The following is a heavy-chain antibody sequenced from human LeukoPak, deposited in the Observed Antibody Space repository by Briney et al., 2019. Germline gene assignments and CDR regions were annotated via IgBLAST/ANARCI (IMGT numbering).Heavy chain of an antibody. CDR1: GYTFTNYA. D-gene: IGHD3-22*01. J-gene: IGHJ4*02. V-gene: IGHV7-4-1*02. Sequence: ASVKVSCKASGYTFTNYAMNWVRQAPGQGLEWMGWIHPSTGNPTYAQGFTGRFVFSLDTSVSTTYLQISSLKAEDTAVYYCARDRGGRYYDSSGYPFWGQGTLVTVPS. CDR3: ARDRGGRYYDSSGYPF. CDR2: IHPSTGNP.